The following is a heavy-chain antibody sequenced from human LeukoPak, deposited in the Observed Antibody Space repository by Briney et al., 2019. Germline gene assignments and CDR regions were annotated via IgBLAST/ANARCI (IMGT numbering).Heavy chain of an antibody. J-gene: IGHJ4*02. CDR2: ISSSSSYT. Sequence: PGGSLRLSCAASGFTFSDYYMSWIRQAPGKGLEWVSYISSSSSYTNYADSVKGRFTISRDNVKKSVYLQMNSLRAEDTAVYYCARDIGGYDSKKFDYWGQGNQGTVSS. V-gene: IGHV3-11*05. D-gene: IGHD5-12*01. CDR3: ARDIGGYDSKKFDY. CDR1: GFTFSDYY.